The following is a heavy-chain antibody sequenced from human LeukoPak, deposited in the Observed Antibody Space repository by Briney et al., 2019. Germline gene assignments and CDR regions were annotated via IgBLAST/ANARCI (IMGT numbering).Heavy chain of an antibody. J-gene: IGHJ5*02. CDR3: ARDLEVTVAGTLNWFDP. CDR2: INPNSGGT. D-gene: IGHD6-19*01. V-gene: IGHV1-2*02. Sequence: ASVKVSCKASGYTFTGYYMHWVRQAPGQGLEWMGWINPNSGGTNYAQKFQGRVTMTRDTSISIAYMELSRLRSDDTAVYYCARDLEVTVAGTLNWFDPWGQGTLVTVSS. CDR1: GYTFTGYY.